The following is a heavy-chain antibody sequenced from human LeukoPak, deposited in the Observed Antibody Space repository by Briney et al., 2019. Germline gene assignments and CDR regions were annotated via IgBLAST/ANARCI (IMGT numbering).Heavy chain of an antibody. CDR1: GGSISSHF. CDR3: ARHGSSWTYFDY. J-gene: IGHJ4*02. D-gene: IGHD6-13*01. V-gene: IGHV4-59*11. CDR2: IYNSVST. Sequence: SETLSLTCSVSGGSISSHFWNWIRQPPGKGLEWIGYIYNSVSTNCNPSLESRVTISVDTSMKQVSLKLSSVTAADTAMYYCARHGSSWTYFDYWGQGTLVTVSS.